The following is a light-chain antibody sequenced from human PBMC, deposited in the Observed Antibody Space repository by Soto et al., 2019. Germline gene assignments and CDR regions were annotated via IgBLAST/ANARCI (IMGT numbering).Light chain of an antibody. CDR3: QQSFSTTWT. CDR2: AAS. Sequence: DIQMTQSPSSLSASVGDRVTITCRASQTILTYLNWYQQKPGKAPKLLIYAASSLQSGVPSRFSGGGSATDFTLTISSLQPEDFATYYCQQSFSTTWTVGHGTKVEIK. V-gene: IGKV1-39*01. J-gene: IGKJ1*01. CDR1: QTILTY.